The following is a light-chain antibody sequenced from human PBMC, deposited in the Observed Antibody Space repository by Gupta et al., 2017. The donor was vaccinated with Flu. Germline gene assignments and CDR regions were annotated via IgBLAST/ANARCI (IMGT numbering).Light chain of an antibody. V-gene: IGKV3-20*01. CDR2: GAS. Sequence: GTLSLSPGERATLTFRASQSVSSSYLAWYQQKPGQAPRLLIYGASSRATGIPDRFSGSGSGTDFTLTISRLDPEDFAVYYCQQYGSSPRTFGQGTKVEIK. J-gene: IGKJ1*01. CDR3: QQYGSSPRT. CDR1: QSVSSSY.